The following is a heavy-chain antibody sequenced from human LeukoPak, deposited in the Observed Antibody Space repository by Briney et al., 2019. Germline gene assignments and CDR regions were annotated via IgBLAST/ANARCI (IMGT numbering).Heavy chain of an antibody. D-gene: IGHD2-2*02. Sequence: SETLSLTCTVSGGSISSGSYYWGWIRQPPGKGLEWIGSIYYSGSTYYNPSLKSRVTISVDTSKNQFSLKLSSVTAADTAVYYCARDIYGWFDPWGQGTPVTVSS. J-gene: IGHJ5*02. CDR3: ARDIYGWFDP. V-gene: IGHV4-39*07. CDR2: IYYSGST. CDR1: GGSISSGSYY.